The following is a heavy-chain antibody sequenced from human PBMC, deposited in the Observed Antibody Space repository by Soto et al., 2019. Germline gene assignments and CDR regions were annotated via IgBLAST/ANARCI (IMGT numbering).Heavy chain of an antibody. CDR1: GFSLDTSGVG. V-gene: IGHV2-5*02. Sequence: QITLKESGPTLVQPTQTLTLTCTFSGFSLDTSGVGVGWIRQPPGKALEWLALIYWDDDKRYSPSLKGRLTITKDTSKNQAVLTMTDMDPVDTATYFCAYRIPVAGTFDYWGQGTLVTVSS. J-gene: IGHJ4*02. CDR3: AYRIPVAGTFDY. CDR2: IYWDDDK. D-gene: IGHD6-19*01.